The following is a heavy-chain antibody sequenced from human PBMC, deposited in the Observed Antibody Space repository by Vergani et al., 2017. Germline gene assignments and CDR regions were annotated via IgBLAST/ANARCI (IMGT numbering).Heavy chain of an antibody. CDR1: GDSVSSNSAA. V-gene: IGHV6-1*01. CDR2: TYYRSKWYN. D-gene: IGHD3-22*01. Sequence: QLQLQESGPGLVKPSQTLSLTCAISGDSVSSNSAAWTWIRQSPSRGLEWLGRTYYRSKWYNDYAVSVKSRITINPDTSKNQFSLQLNSVTPEDTAVYYCARDALYPDSSGPNYYYGMDVWGQGTTVTVSS. CDR3: ARDALYPDSSGPNYYYGMDV. J-gene: IGHJ6*02.